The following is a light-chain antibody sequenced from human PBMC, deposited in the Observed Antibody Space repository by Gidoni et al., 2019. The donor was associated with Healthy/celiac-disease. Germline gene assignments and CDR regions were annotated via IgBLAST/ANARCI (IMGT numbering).Light chain of an antibody. V-gene: IGKV4-1*01. CDR2: WAS. CDR3: QQYYSTPLT. CDR1: QSVLYSSNNKNY. J-gene: IGKJ4*01. Sequence: RATINCKSSQSVLYSSNNKNYLAWYQQKPGQPPKLLIYWASTRESGVPDRFSGSGSGTDFTLTISSLQAEDVAVYYCQQYYSTPLTFGGGTKVEIK.